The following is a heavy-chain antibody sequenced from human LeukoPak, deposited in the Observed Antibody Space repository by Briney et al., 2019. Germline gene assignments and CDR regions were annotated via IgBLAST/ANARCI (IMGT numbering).Heavy chain of an antibody. CDR3: GRGRYCSSTSCYKVYYYYMDV. V-gene: IGHV1-18*01. CDR1: GYTFTTYG. J-gene: IGHJ6*03. Sequence: ASVKVSCKASGYTFTTYGISWVRQAPGQGLEWMGWISAYNGNTNYAQKLQDRVTMTTDTSTSTAYMELRSLRSDDTAVYYCGRGRYCSSTSCYKVYYYYMDVWGKGTTVTVSS. D-gene: IGHD2-2*02. CDR2: ISAYNGNT.